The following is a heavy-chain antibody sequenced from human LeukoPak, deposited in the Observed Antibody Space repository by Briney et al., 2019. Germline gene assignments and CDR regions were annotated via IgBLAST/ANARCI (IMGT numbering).Heavy chain of an antibody. V-gene: IGHV4-59*01. CDR3: AARDDYDFWSGPYFDY. D-gene: IGHD3-3*01. CDR2: IYYSGST. J-gene: IGHJ4*02. CDR1: GGSISSYY. Sequence: PSETLSLTCTVSGGSISSYYWSWIRQPPGKGLEWIGYIYYSGSTNYNPSPKSRVTISVDTSKNQFSLKLSSVTAADTAVYYCAARDDYDFWSGPYFDYWGQGTLVTVSS.